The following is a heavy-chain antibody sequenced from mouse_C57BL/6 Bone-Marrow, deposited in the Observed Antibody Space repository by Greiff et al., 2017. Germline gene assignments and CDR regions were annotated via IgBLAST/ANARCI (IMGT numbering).Heavy chain of an antibody. Sequence: VQLQQPGAELVKPGASVKMSCKASGYTFTSYWITWVKQRPGQGLEWIGDIYPGSGSTNYNEKFKSKATLTVDTSSSTAYMQLSSLTSEDSAVYDCARGDYGYGWFAYWGQGTLVTISA. V-gene: IGHV1-55*01. CDR1: GYTFTSYW. J-gene: IGHJ3*01. D-gene: IGHD2-2*01. CDR2: IYPGSGST. CDR3: ARGDYGYGWFAY.